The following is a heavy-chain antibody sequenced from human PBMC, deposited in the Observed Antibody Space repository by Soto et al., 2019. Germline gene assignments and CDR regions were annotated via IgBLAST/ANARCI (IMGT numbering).Heavy chain of an antibody. V-gene: IGHV4-59*01. D-gene: IGHD6-13*01. CDR2: IYYSGST. J-gene: IGHJ4*01. Sequence: PSETLSLTCTVSGGSISSYYWSWIRQPPGKGLEWIGYIYYSGSTNYNPSLMSRVTISVDTYKNQFSLKQRSVTSADTSVYYSYRDSGIAGAGTISHLYYWGLGTRIIVSS. CDR3: YRDSGIAGAGTISHLYY. CDR1: GGSISSYY.